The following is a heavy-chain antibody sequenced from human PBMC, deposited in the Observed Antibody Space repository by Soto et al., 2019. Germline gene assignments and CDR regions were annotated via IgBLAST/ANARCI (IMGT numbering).Heavy chain of an antibody. Sequence: GGSLRLSCASSGFTFSSYGMHWVRQAPGKGLEWVAVISYDGSNKYYADSVKGRFTISRDNSKNTLYLQMNSLRAEDTAVYYCAKEVLWFGESDNWFDPWGQGTLVTVSS. V-gene: IGHV3-30*18. D-gene: IGHD3-10*01. J-gene: IGHJ5*02. CDR1: GFTFSSYG. CDR2: ISYDGSNK. CDR3: AKEVLWFGESDNWFDP.